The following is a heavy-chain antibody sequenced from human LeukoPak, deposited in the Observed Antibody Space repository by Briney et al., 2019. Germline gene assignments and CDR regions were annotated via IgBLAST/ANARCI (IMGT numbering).Heavy chain of an antibody. CDR3: AKVDNWNYAHRDF. CDR1: GFTFSSYA. CDR2: ISGSDGTT. V-gene: IGHV3-23*01. Sequence: PGGSLRLSCAASGFTFSSYAMSWVRQAPGKGLEWVSSISGSDGTTYYADSVKGRFTISRDNSKYTLSLQMNSLRDDDTAVYYCAKVDNWNYAHRDFGGQGTLVTVSP. J-gene: IGHJ4*02. D-gene: IGHD1-1*01.